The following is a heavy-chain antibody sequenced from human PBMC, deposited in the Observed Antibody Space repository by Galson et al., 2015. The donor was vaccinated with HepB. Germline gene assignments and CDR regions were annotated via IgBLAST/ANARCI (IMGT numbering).Heavy chain of an antibody. CDR3: AKGDNWNYKGQVDY. CDR2: ISWNSGSI. V-gene: IGHV3-9*01. J-gene: IGHJ4*02. CDR1: GFTFDDYA. Sequence: SLRLSCAASGFTFDDYAMHWVRQAPGKGLEWVSGISWNSGSIGYADSVKGRSTIFRDNAKNSLYLQMNSLRAEDTALYYCAKGDNWNYKGQVDYWGQGTLVTVSS. D-gene: IGHD1-7*01.